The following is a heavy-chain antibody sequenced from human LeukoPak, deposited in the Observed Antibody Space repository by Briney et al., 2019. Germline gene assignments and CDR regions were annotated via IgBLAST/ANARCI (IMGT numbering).Heavy chain of an antibody. D-gene: IGHD1-14*01. Sequence: GGSLRLSCAASGFDFSTYSMNWVRQAPGKGLEWVSSISSSSSYIYYADSVKGRFTISRDNAKNSLYLQMNSLRAEDTAVYYCARDESPDDAFDIWGQGTMVTVSS. V-gene: IGHV3-21*01. CDR2: ISSSSSYI. CDR3: ARDESPDDAFDI. CDR1: GFDFSTYS. J-gene: IGHJ3*02.